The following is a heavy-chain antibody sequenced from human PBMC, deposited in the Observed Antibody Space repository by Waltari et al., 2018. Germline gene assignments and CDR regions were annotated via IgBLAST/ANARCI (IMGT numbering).Heavy chain of an antibody. CDR3: ARGYYYGSGSYLAYYYYYGMDV. D-gene: IGHD3-10*01. CDR1: GGTFSSYA. CDR2: IIPILGTA. J-gene: IGHJ6*02. Sequence: QVQLVQSGAEVKKPGSSVKVSCKASGGTFSSYAISWVRQAPGQGLEWRGGIIPILGTANYAQKFQGRVTITTDESTSTAYMELSSLRSEDTAVYYCARGYYYGSGSYLAYYYYYGMDVWGQGTTVTVSS. V-gene: IGHV1-69*05.